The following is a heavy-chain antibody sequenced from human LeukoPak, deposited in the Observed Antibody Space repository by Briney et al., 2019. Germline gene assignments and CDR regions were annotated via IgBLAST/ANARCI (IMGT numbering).Heavy chain of an antibody. CDR3: AKDREIYDYVGTSPDF. D-gene: IGHD3-16*01. J-gene: IGHJ4*02. Sequence: GGSLRLSCAASGFTFSTYGMHWVRQAPGKGLEWVAIILYHGTNEYYADSVKGRFTISRDNSRNTLFLQMNSLRAEDTAVYYCAKDREIYDYVGTSPDFWGQGTLVTVSS. CDR2: ILYHGTNE. CDR1: GFTFSTYG. V-gene: IGHV3-30*18.